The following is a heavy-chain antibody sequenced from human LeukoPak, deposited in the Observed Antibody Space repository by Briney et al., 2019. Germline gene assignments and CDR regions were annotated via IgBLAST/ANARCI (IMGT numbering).Heavy chain of an antibody. Sequence: SETLSLTCTVSGNSISSGDNYWSWIRQPAGKGLEWIGRIYTSGSTNYNPSLKSRVTISVDTSKNQFSLKLSSVTAADTAVYYCARRIFVGAIVVFDYWGQGTLVTVSS. V-gene: IGHV4-61*02. CDR1: GNSISSGDNY. J-gene: IGHJ4*02. CDR3: ARRIFVGAIVVFDY. CDR2: IYTSGST. D-gene: IGHD1-26*01.